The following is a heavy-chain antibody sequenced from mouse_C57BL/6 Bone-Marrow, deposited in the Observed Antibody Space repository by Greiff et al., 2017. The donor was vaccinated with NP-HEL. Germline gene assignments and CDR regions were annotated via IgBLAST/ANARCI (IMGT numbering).Heavy chain of an antibody. Sequence: EVQLQQSGPELVKPGASVKISCKASGYTFTDYYMNWVKQSHGKSLEWIGDINPNNGGTSYNQKFKGKATLTVDKSSSTAYMERRSLTSEDSAVYYCARWGRFDDYLDYWGQGTTLTVSS. V-gene: IGHV1-26*01. CDR3: ARWGRFDDYLDY. D-gene: IGHD2-3*01. J-gene: IGHJ2*01. CDR2: INPNNGGT. CDR1: GYTFTDYY.